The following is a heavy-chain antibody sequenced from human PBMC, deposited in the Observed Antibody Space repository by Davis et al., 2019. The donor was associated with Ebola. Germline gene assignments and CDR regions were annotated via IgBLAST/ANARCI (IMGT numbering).Heavy chain of an antibody. CDR2: IAYDGSNK. J-gene: IGHJ4*02. CDR1: GFTFRSYA. CDR3: AREGTTYYYDSSGYYTLYCFDY. D-gene: IGHD3-22*01. V-gene: IGHV3-30-3*01. Sequence: SLKLPCAAPGFTFRSYAMHWVRQAPGKGLEWVAVIAYDGSNKYYADSVKGRFTISRDNAKHSLYLQMNSLRAEDTAVYYCAREGTTYYYDSSGYYTLYCFDYWGQGTLVTVSS.